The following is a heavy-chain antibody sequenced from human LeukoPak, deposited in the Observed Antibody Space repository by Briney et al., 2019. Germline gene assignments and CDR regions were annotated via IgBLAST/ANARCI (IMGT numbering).Heavy chain of an antibody. D-gene: IGHD3-3*01. CDR1: GGSISSGGYY. CDR3: ARQVSYYDFWSGYYTGGDYYYMDV. CDR2: IYYSGST. Sequence: SETLSLTCTVSGGSISSGGYYWSWIRQHPGKGLEWIGYIYYSGSTYYNPSLKSRVTISVDTSKNQFSLKLSSVTAADTAVYYCARQVSYYDFWSGYYTGGDYYYMDVWGKGTTVTVSS. V-gene: IGHV4-31*03. J-gene: IGHJ6*03.